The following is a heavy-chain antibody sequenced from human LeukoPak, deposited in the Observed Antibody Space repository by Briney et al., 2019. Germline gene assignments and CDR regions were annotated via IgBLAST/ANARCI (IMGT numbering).Heavy chain of an antibody. D-gene: IGHD3-16*01. CDR1: GFTVSSNY. V-gene: IGHV3-66*01. J-gene: IGHJ4*02. CDR3: AREVGGGASGQ. CDR2: IYSDGTI. Sequence: GGSLRLSCAASGFTVSSNYMSWVRQVPGKGLKWVSVIYSDGTISYADSVKGRFTISRDNSENTLYLQMNSLRVEDTAVYYCAREVGGGASGQWGQGTLVTVSS.